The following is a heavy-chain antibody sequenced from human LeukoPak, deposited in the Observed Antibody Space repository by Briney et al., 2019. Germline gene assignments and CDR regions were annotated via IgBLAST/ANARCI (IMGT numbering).Heavy chain of an antibody. J-gene: IGHJ4*02. CDR1: GYTFTSYG. V-gene: IGHV1-18*01. Sequence: SVKVSCTASGYTFTSYGISWVRQAPGQGVEWMGWISAYNGNTNYGQKLQGRVTMTTDTATSTAYMELRSLRSDDTAVYYCVRDTMDGYFDYWGQGTLVTVSS. D-gene: IGHD5-24*01. CDR3: VRDTMDGYFDY. CDR2: ISAYNGNT.